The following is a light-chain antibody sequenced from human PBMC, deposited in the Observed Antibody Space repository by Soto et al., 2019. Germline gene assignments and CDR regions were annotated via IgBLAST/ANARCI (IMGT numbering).Light chain of an antibody. CDR1: QRISSY. CDR2: AAS. J-gene: IGKJ1*01. CDR3: QQSYSTPTWT. V-gene: IGKV1-39*01. Sequence: DIQMTPSPSSLSASVGARVTITCRASQRISSYLNWYQQKPGKAPKLLIYAASSLQRGVPSRFSGSGSGTDFTLTISSLQPEDFATYYCQQSYSTPTWTFGQGTKVEIK.